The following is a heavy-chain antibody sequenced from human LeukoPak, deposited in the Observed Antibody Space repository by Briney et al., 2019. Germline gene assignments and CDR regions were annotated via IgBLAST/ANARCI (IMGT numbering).Heavy chain of an antibody. D-gene: IGHD3-16*02. CDR1: GFAFSSYA. CDR3: AKDIELSI. Sequence: PGGSLRLSCAASGFAFSSYAMSWVRQAPGKGLQWVSAISGSGGSTYYADSVKGRFTISRDNSKNTLSLQMNSLRVEDTAIYYCAKDIELSILGLGTMVTVSS. J-gene: IGHJ3*02. CDR2: ISGSGGST. V-gene: IGHV3-23*01.